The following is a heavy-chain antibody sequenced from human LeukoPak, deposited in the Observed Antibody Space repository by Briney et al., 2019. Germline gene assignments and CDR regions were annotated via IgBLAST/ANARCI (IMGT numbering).Heavy chain of an antibody. Sequence: ASVKVSCKASGYTFTGYYMHWVRQAPGQGLEWMGRINPNSGGTNYAQKFQGRVTMTRDTSISTAYMELSRLRSDYTAVYYCARVRANSGSYLVDYWGQGTLVTVSS. J-gene: IGHJ4*02. V-gene: IGHV1-2*06. CDR1: GYTFTGYY. CDR3: ARVRANSGSYLVDY. CDR2: INPNSGGT. D-gene: IGHD1-26*01.